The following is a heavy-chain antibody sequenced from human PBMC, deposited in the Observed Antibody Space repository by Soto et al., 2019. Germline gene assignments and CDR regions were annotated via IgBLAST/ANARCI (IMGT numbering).Heavy chain of an antibody. CDR1: GGTFNTYT. D-gene: IGHD1-26*01. J-gene: IGHJ6*02. CDR2: IMPLYAKP. CDR3: ASHNNWSSGDGRIDV. Sequence: QVQLVQSGAEVKKPGSSVKVSCKASGGTFNTYTISWVRQVPGQGLEWMGGIMPLYAKPTYAQPFLGRLTIAADENTSTVYLELSSLRSEDTALYYCASHNNWSSGDGRIDVWGRGTAVSVSS. V-gene: IGHV1-69*01.